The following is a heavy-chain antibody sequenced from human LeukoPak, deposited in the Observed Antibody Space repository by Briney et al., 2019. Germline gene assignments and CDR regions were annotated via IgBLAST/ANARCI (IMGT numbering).Heavy chain of an antibody. CDR3: AKDADYDFWSPKFDY. CDR1: GFTFSSYA. D-gene: IGHD3-3*01. V-gene: IGHV3-23*01. Sequence: GGSLRLSCAASGFTFSSYAMSWVRQAPGKGLEWVSGISGSGDNTYYADSVKGRFTISRDNSKNTLYLQMNSLRAEDTAVYYCAKDADYDFWSPKFDYWGQGTLVTVSS. CDR2: ISGSGDNT. J-gene: IGHJ4*02.